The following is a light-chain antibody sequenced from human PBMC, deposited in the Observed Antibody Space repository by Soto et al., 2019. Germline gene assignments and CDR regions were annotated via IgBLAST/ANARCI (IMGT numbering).Light chain of an antibody. CDR2: DVN. V-gene: IGLV2-14*03. CDR3: TSWTTSTTMI. J-gene: IGLJ2*01. CDR1: SSDIGAYNF. Sequence: QSALTQPASVSGSPGQSITISCTGPSSDIGAYNFVSWYQHHPGKAPKLMLYDVNIRPSGVSTRFSGSKSGNTASLTISGLQAEDEADYYCTSWTTSTTMIFGGGTKLTVL.